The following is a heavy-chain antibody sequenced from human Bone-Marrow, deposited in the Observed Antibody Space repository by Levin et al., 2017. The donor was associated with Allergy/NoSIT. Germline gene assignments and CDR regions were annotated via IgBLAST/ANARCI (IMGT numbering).Heavy chain of an antibody. CDR1: GFTLSSTG. J-gene: IGHJ3*02. Sequence: GESLKISCAASGFTLSSTGMHWVRQAPGKGLERLTVIWSNGINKYYADSVRGRFTTSRDDSKNTLFLQMSSLRVDDTAVYYCVRERGPFDGFDIWGQGTIVTVSS. CDR2: IWSNGINK. D-gene: IGHD3-10*01. CDR3: VRERGPFDGFDI. V-gene: IGHV3-33*01.